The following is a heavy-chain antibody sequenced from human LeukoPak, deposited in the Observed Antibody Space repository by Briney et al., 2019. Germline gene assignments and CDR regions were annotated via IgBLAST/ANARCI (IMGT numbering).Heavy chain of an antibody. CDR3: ATYLVDSSTYVLSDY. CDR2: IRGKAYGGTI. D-gene: IGHD3-22*01. V-gene: IGHV3-49*04. J-gene: IGHJ4*02. CDR1: GFTFGDYA. Sequence: GGSLRLSCTASGFTFGDYAMSWVRQAPGKGLEWVSFIRGKAYGGTIEYAASVKGRFIISRDDSKGITYLQMNSLKTEDTAVYYCATYLVDSSTYVLSDYWGQGTLVTVSS.